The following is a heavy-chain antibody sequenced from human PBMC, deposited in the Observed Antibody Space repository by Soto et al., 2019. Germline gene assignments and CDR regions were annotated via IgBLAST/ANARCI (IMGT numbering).Heavy chain of an antibody. CDR1: GGSISSGGYY. CDR3: AISVGCSGGSCKSNWFAP. CDR2: IYYSGST. D-gene: IGHD2-15*01. Sequence: SETLSLTCTVSGGSISSGGYYWSWIRQHPGKGLEWIGYIYYSGSTYYNPSLKSRVTISVDTSKNQFSLKLSSVTAADTAVYYCAISVGCSGGSCKSNWFAPWGQGTLVTVSS. J-gene: IGHJ5*02. V-gene: IGHV4-31*03.